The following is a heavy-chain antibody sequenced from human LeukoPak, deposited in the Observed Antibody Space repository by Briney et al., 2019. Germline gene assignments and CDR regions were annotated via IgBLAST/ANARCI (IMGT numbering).Heavy chain of an antibody. CDR1: GFIFRYYG. Sequence: GGSLRLSCEVSGFIFRYYGMNWVRQAPGKGLEWVSAISDSGDATYYADSVKGRFTISRDNSKSTLYLQMNNLRAEDTALYYCAKERGHSKPFDYWGQGTLVTVSS. CDR2: ISDSGDAT. D-gene: IGHD4-23*01. V-gene: IGHV3-23*01. J-gene: IGHJ4*02. CDR3: AKERGHSKPFDY.